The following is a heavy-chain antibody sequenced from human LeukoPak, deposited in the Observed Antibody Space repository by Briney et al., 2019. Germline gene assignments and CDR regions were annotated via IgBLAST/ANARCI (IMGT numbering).Heavy chain of an antibody. V-gene: IGHV4-59*01. CDR1: GGSISGYY. CDR2: IYYSGST. Sequence: SETLSLTCTVSGGSISGYYWSWIRQPPGKGLEWIGYIYYSGSTNYNPSLKSRVTISVDTSKNQFSLKLSSVTAADTAVYYCAREGGYCSGGSCYPDDDAFDIWGQGTMVTVSS. J-gene: IGHJ3*02. D-gene: IGHD2-15*01. CDR3: AREGGYCSGGSCYPDDDAFDI.